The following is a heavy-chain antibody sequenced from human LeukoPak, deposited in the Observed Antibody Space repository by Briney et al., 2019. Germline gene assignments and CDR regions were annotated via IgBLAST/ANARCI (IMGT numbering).Heavy chain of an antibody. CDR3: AKDAPYYYGSGSYYYYMDV. Sequence: GGSLRLSCAASGFTFSSYGMHWVRQAPGKGLEWVAFIRYDGSNKYYADSVKGRFTISRDNSKNTLYLQMNSLRAEDTAVYYCAKDAPYYYGSGSYYYYMDVWGKGTTVTISS. V-gene: IGHV3-30*02. CDR2: IRYDGSNK. CDR1: GFTFSSYG. D-gene: IGHD3-10*01. J-gene: IGHJ6*03.